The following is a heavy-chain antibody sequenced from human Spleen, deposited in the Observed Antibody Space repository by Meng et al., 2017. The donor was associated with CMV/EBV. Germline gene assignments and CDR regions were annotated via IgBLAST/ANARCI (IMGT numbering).Heavy chain of an antibody. CDR3: ARTFYYGWGKLDP. D-gene: IGHD3-16*01. V-gene: IGHV4-34*01. J-gene: IGHJ5*02. Sequence: AVYWRSFSGYYWSWIRQPPGKGLEWIGEIEDNGNTNYNPSLKSRVSLSVDTSKNQFSLKLRSVTAAETAVYYCARTFYYGWGKLDPWGQGTLVTVSS. CDR1: WRSFSGYY. CDR2: IEDNGNT.